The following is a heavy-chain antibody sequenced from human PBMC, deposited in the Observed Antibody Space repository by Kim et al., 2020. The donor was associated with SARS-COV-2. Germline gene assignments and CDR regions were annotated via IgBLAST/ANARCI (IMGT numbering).Heavy chain of an antibody. J-gene: IGHJ4*02. V-gene: IGHV4-4*02. Sequence: SETLSLTCAVSGGSISSSNWWSWVRQPPGKGLEWIGEIYHSGSTNYNPSLKSRVTISVDKSKNQFSLKLSSVTAADTAVYYCARLGAILYDYPYYFDYWGQGTLVTVSS. CDR2: IYHSGST. D-gene: IGHD3-16*01. CDR3: ARLGAILYDYPYYFDY. CDR1: GGSISSSNW.